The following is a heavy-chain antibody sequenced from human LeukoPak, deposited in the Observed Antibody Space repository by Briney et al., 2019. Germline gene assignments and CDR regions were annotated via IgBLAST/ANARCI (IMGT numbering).Heavy chain of an antibody. D-gene: IGHD6-19*01. CDR3: AKDVAPDSGWDLDY. CDR2: IYNSGAKI. CDR1: GLTFSTYS. Sequence: SGGSLRLSCAVSGLTFSTYSMTWVRQGPGKGLEWVSSIYNSGAKIFYADSVKGRFTISRDNSKNMPYLQMNSLRVEDTAVYYCAKDVAPDSGWDLDYWGQGTLVTVSS. J-gene: IGHJ4*02. V-gene: IGHV3-23*01.